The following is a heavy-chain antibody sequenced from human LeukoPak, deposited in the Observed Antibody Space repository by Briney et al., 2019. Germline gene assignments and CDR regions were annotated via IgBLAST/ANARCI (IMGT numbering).Heavy chain of an antibody. CDR3: AKDDAWLQYGN. CDR1: GFTFSSYA. V-gene: IGHV3-30*04. J-gene: IGHJ4*02. D-gene: IGHD5-24*01. Sequence: GGSLRLSCAASGFTFSSYAMHWVRQAPGKGLEWVAVISYDGSNKYYADSVKGRFTISRDNSKGTVYLQMNSLRPEDTAVYYCAKDDAWLQYGNWGRGTLVTVSS. CDR2: ISYDGSNK.